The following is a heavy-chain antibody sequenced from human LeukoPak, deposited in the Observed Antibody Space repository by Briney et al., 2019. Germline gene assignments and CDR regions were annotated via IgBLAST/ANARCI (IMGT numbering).Heavy chain of an antibody. J-gene: IGHJ4*02. CDR1: GGTFSSYA. CDR3: ARVSSKWELLPHLGY. V-gene: IGHV1-8*02. D-gene: IGHD1-26*01. Sequence: ASVKVSCKASGGTFSSYAISWVRQATGQGLEWMGWMNPNSGNTGYAQKFQGRVTMTRNTSISTAYMELSSLRSEDTAVYYCARVSSKWELLPHLGYWGQGTLVTVSS. CDR2: MNPNSGNT.